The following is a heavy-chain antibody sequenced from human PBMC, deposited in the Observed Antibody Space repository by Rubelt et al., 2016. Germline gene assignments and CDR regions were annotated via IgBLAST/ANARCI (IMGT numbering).Heavy chain of an antibody. CDR3: ARGGGDFDY. CDR2: LYSGGST. J-gene: IGHJ4*02. D-gene: IGHD3-16*01. CDR1: GFTFSNYA. V-gene: IGHV3-53*01. Sequence: GGSLRLSCAASGFTFSNYAMTWVRQAPGKGLEWVSVLYSGGSTYYADSVKGRFTISRDDSKNTVYLQMNSLRAGDTAVHYCARGGGDFDYWGQGTLGTVSS.